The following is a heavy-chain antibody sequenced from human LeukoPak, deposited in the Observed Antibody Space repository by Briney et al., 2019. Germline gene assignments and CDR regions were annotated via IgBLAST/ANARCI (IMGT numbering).Heavy chain of an antibody. V-gene: IGHV3-21*01. Sequence: PGGSLRLSCAASGFTLSSYSMNWVRQAPEKGLEWVASISSSSGYIYYADSVKGRFTISRDNAKNALYLQMNSLRAEDTAVYYCARYAFDPWGQGTLVTVSS. D-gene: IGHD2-2*01. CDR2: ISSSSGYI. CDR3: ARYAFDP. J-gene: IGHJ5*02. CDR1: GFTLSSYS.